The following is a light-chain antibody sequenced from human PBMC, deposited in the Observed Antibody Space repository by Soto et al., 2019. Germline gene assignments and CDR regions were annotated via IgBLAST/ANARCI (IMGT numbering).Light chain of an antibody. CDR2: EVT. Sequence: QSALTQPPSASGSPGQSVTISCTGTSGDIGAYDYVSWYQQHPGKAPKLLIYEVTKRPSGVPDRFSGSKSGNTASLTVSGLQAEDEADYFCSSYAGSSNVVFGGGTQLTVL. J-gene: IGLJ3*02. CDR3: SSYAGSSNVV. CDR1: SGDIGAYDY. V-gene: IGLV2-8*01.